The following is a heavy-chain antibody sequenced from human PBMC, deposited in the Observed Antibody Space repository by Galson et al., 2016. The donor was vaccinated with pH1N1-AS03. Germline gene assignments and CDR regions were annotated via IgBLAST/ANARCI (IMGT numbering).Heavy chain of an antibody. D-gene: IGHD3-22*01. CDR3: VYDSSCLYYFEY. CDR2: INWNGDTR. CDR1: GFTFDDYA. Sequence: SLRLSCAVSGFTFDDYAMHWVRQGPGKGPEWVSSINWNGDTRGYADSVKGRFTISRDNANNSVYLQMESLRTEDTALYFCVYDSSCLYYFEYWGRGAQVTVSS. V-gene: IGHV3-9*01. J-gene: IGHJ4*02.